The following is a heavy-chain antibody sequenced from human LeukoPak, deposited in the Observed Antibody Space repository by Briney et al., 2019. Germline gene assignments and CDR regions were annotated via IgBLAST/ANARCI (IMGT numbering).Heavy chain of an antibody. CDR1: GYTFTTYG. V-gene: IGHV1-18*01. D-gene: IGHD1-26*01. Sequence: GASVNVSCKASGYTFTTYGISWVRQAPGQGLEWVGWISTYNGNTNYAQKLQGRVTMTTDTPTSTAYMELRSLRSDDTAVYYCARRGGSYFLHDYWGQGTLVTVSS. J-gene: IGHJ4*02. CDR2: ISTYNGNT. CDR3: ARRGGSYFLHDY.